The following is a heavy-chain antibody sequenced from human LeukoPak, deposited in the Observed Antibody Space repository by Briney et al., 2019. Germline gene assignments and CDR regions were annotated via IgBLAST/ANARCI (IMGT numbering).Heavy chain of an antibody. V-gene: IGHV4-59*01. D-gene: IGHD3-22*01. CDR2: IYYSGST. Sequence: SETLSLTCTVSGGSISSYYWSWIRQPPGKGLEWIWYIYYSGSTNYNPSLKSRVTISVDTSKNQFSLKLSSVTAANTAVYYCARKAYYYDSSGYYHYFDYWGQGTLVTVSS. J-gene: IGHJ4*02. CDR1: GGSISSYY. CDR3: ARKAYYYDSSGYYHYFDY.